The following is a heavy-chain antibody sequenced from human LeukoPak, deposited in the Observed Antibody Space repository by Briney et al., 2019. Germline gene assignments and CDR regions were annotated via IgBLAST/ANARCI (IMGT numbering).Heavy chain of an antibody. V-gene: IGHV3-21*01. CDR3: AGDSGQFDY. Sequence: GGSLRLSCTASGFTFTSYTMNWVRQAPGKGLEWVSSISVSSSYIYYADSVKGRFTISRDNAKNSLYLQRNRLRAEEGAIYYGAGDSGQFDYGGQGTLVTV. D-gene: IGHD2-21*01. CDR2: ISVSSSYI. J-gene: IGHJ4*02. CDR1: GFTFTSYT.